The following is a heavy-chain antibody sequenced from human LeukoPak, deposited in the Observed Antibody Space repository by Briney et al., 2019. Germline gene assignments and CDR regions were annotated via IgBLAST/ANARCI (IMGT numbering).Heavy chain of an antibody. CDR1: GGSISSYY. D-gene: IGHD3-3*01. CDR3: ARGGARGNYDFWSLNWFDP. V-gene: IGHV4-4*07. Sequence: SVTLSLTCTVPGGSISSYYWSWIRQPAGKGLEWIGRIYTSGSTNYNPSLKSRVTMSVDTSKNQFSLKLSSVTAADTAVYYCARGGARGNYDFWSLNWFDPWGQGTLVTVSS. J-gene: IGHJ5*02. CDR2: IYTSGST.